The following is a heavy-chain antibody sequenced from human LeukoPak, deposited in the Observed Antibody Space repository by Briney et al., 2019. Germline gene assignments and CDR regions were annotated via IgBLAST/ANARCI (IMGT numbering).Heavy chain of an antibody. CDR2: ISGSGGST. CDR1: GFTFSSYA. V-gene: IGHV3-23*01. Sequence: GGSLRLSCAASGFTFSSYAMSWVRQAPGKGLEWVSVISGSGGSTYYADSVKGRFTISRDNSKNTLYLQMNSLRAEDTAVYYSAKDLDGFGELSLDVWGKGTTVTVSS. CDR3: AKDLDGFGELSLDV. D-gene: IGHD3-10*01. J-gene: IGHJ6*04.